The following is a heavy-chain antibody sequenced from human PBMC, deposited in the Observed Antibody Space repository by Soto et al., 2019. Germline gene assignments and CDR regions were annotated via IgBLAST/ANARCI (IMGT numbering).Heavy chain of an antibody. CDR1: GFTFSSYA. CDR3: AKDEPGGYYGSGSYTDFDY. Sequence: EVQLLESGGGLVQPGGSLRLSCAASGFTFSSYAMSWVRQAPGKGLEWVSAISGSGGSTYYADSVKGRFTISRDNSKNTLYLQMTSLRAEDTAVYYCAKDEPGGYYGSGSYTDFDYWGQGTLVTVSS. J-gene: IGHJ4*02. D-gene: IGHD3-10*01. V-gene: IGHV3-23*01. CDR2: ISGSGGST.